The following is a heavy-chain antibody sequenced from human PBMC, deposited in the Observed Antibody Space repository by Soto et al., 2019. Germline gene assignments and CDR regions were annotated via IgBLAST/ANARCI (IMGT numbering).Heavy chain of an antibody. D-gene: IGHD2-15*01. V-gene: IGHV3-30*18. CDR1: GFTFRSYG. CDR2: ISYDGSNK. CDR3: AKDRSYSRDYYGMDV. Sequence: QVQLVESGGGVVQPGRSLRLSCAASGFTFRSYGMHWVRQAPGKGLEWVAVISYDGSNKYYADSVKGRFTISRDNSKNTLYLQMNSLRAEDTAVYYCAKDRSYSRDYYGMDVWGQGTTVTVSS. J-gene: IGHJ6*02.